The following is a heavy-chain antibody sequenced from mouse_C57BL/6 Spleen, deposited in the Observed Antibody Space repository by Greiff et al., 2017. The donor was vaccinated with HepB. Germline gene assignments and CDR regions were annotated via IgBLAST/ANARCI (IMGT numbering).Heavy chain of an antibody. CDR3: ARYYYGSSHYYYAMDY. CDR2: ISSGSSTI. CDR1: GFTFSDYG. D-gene: IGHD1-1*01. Sequence: EVKLMESGGGLVKPGGSLKLSCAASGFTFSDYGMHWVRQAPEKGLEWVAYISSGSSTIYYADTVKGRFTISRDNAKNTLFLQMTSLRSEDTAMYYCARYYYGSSHYYYAMDYWGQGTSVTVSS. J-gene: IGHJ4*01. V-gene: IGHV5-17*01.